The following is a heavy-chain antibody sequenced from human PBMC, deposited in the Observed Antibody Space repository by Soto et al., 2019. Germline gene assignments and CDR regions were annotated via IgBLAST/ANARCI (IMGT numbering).Heavy chain of an antibody. Sequence: QVQLVQSGAEVKKPGASVKVSCKASGYTFTSYAMHWVRQAPGQRLEWMGWINAGNGNTKYSQKFQGRVTITRDTSASTAYMGLSSLRSEDTAVYYCAGDVSPQRWEPMSGMDVWGQGTTVTVSS. CDR1: GYTFTSYA. CDR3: AGDVSPQRWEPMSGMDV. D-gene: IGHD1-26*01. J-gene: IGHJ6*02. CDR2: INAGNGNT. V-gene: IGHV1-3*01.